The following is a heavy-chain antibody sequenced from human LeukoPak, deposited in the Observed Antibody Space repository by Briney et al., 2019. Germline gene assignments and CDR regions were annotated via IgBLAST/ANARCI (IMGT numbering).Heavy chain of an antibody. V-gene: IGHV3-30*02. CDR2: IRYDGSNI. Sequence: GGSLRLSCAASGFTFSSHGMSWVRQAPGKGLEWVAFIRYDGSNIYYVDSVKGRFTISRDNSKNTLYLQMNSLIIEDTAVYYCARGKYYNILTGFSRGGYFDYWGQGTLVTVSS. CDR1: GFTFSSHG. D-gene: IGHD3-9*01. CDR3: ARGKYYNILTGFSRGGYFDY. J-gene: IGHJ4*02.